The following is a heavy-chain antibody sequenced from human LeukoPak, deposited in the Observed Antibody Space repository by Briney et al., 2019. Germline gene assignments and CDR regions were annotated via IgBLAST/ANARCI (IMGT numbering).Heavy chain of an antibody. CDR1: GFTFSSYA. D-gene: IGHD3-22*01. J-gene: IGHJ3*02. Sequence: GGSLRLSCAASGFTFSSYAMSWVRQAPGKGLEWVSAISGSGGSTYYADSVKGRFTISRDNSKNTLYLQMNSLRAEDTAVYYCAKDLIYDSSGYYSHEGTDAFDIWGQGTMVTVSS. CDR3: AKDLIYDSSGYYSHEGTDAFDI. CDR2: ISGSGGST. V-gene: IGHV3-23*01.